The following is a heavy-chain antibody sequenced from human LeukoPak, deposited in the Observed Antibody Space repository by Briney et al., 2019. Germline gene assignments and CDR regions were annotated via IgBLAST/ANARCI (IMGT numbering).Heavy chain of an antibody. Sequence: ASVKVSCKASGYTFTSYGISWVRQAPGQGLEWMGWMNPNSGNTGYAQKFQGRVTITRNTSISTAYMELSSLRSEDTAVYYCARDVMGSGSYDWFDPWGQGTLVTVSS. V-gene: IGHV1-8*03. CDR2: MNPNSGNT. CDR3: ARDVMGSGSYDWFDP. CDR1: GYTFTSYG. D-gene: IGHD3-10*01. J-gene: IGHJ5*02.